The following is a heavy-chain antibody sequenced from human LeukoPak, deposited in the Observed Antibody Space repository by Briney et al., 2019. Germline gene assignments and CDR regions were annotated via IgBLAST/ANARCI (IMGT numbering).Heavy chain of an antibody. CDR2: IKSKTDGGTT. J-gene: IGHJ6*03. V-gene: IGHV3-15*01. CDR3: TAYSAADDYVWGSYRWAPNYYMDV. CDR1: GFTFSNAW. Sequence: GGSLRLSCAASGFTFSNAWMSWVRQAPGKGLEWVGRIKSKTDGGTTDYAAPVKGRFTISRDDSKNTLYLQMNSLKTEDTAVYYCTAYSAADDYVWGSYRWAPNYYMDVWGKGTTVTVSS. D-gene: IGHD3-16*02.